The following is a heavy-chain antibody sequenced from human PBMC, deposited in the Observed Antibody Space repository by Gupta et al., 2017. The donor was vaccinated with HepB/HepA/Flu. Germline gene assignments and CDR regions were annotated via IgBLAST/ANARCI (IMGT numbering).Heavy chain of an antibody. V-gene: IGHV3-20*04. D-gene: IGHD2-15*01. J-gene: IGHJ4*02. CDR3: TRHPGWWATGGED. Sequence: QLGESGGDEVRAGAPVSPVRAPASSSFDPYGMRCVRLAPGKGLGWVAGIDWNGDSTSYSESVKGRFTIARNNAKNALYLQMNSLRVEDTALYYCTRHPGWWATGGEDWGLGTLVTVSS. CDR1: SSSFDPYG. CDR2: IDWNGDST.